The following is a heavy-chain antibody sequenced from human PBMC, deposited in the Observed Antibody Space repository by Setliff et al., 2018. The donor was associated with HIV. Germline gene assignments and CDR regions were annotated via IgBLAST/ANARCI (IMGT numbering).Heavy chain of an antibody. CDR2: IKTSSNSI. V-gene: IGHV3-21*01. Sequence: LRLSCAASGFTFSSYSMNWVRQAPGKGLEWVSSIKTSSNSIYYADSVRGRFTISRDNAKNSLFLQMNNLRVEDTAVYYCARDPGWDDYWGQGALVTVSS. J-gene: IGHJ4*02. CDR1: GFTFSSYS. D-gene: IGHD1-26*01. CDR3: ARDPGWDDY.